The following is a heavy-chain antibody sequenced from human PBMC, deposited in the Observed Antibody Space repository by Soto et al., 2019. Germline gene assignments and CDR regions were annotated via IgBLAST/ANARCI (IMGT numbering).Heavy chain of an antibody. V-gene: IGHV3-30-3*01. D-gene: IGHD5-18*01. J-gene: IGHJ6*02. CDR2: ISYDGSNK. Sequence: QVQLVESGGGVVQPGRSLRLSCAASGFTFSSYAMHWVRQAPGKGLEWVAVISYDGSNKYYADSVKGRFTISRDNSKNTLYLQMNSLRAEDTAVYYCARDAVDTAMDKVYYYGMDVWGQGTTVTVSS. CDR3: ARDAVDTAMDKVYYYGMDV. CDR1: GFTFSSYA.